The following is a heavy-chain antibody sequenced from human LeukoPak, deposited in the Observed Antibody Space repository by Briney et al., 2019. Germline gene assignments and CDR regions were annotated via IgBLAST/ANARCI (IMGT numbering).Heavy chain of an antibody. CDR3: ARVGATSYY. J-gene: IGHJ4*02. CDR2: INSDGSST. CDR1: GFTFSHAW. V-gene: IGHV3-74*01. Sequence: GGSLRLSCAASGFTFSHAWMTWVRQAPGKGLVWVSRINSDGSSTNYADSVKGRFTISRDNAKNTLYLQMNSLRAEDTAVYYCARVGATSYYWGQGTLVTVSS. D-gene: IGHD1-26*01.